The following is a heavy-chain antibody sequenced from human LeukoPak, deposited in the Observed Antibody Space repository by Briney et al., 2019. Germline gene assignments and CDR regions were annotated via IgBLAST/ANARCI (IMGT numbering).Heavy chain of an antibody. Sequence: GGSLRLSCAASGFTFDDYGMSWVRHAPGKGLEWVSGINWNGGSTGYADSVKGRFTISRDNAKNSLSLQMNSLRAEDTAVYYCCVTNGGVLFMGFDYWGQGTLVTVSS. CDR3: CVTNGGVLFMGFDY. D-gene: IGHD2-8*01. V-gene: IGHV3-20*04. J-gene: IGHJ4*02. CDR1: GFTFDDYG. CDR2: INWNGGST.